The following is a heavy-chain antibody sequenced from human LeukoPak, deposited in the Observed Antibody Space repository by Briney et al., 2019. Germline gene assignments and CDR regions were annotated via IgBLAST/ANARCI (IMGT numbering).Heavy chain of an antibody. V-gene: IGHV4-39*01. J-gene: IGHJ4*02. Sequence: PSETLSLTCTVSGGSISSSSYYWCWIRQPPGKGLEWIGSIYYSGSTYYNPSLRSRVTISVDTSKNQFSLKLSSVTAADTAVYYCASAGHYGDYSLDYWGQGTLVTVSS. CDR1: GGSISSSSYY. CDR3: ASAGHYGDYSLDY. CDR2: IYYSGST. D-gene: IGHD4-17*01.